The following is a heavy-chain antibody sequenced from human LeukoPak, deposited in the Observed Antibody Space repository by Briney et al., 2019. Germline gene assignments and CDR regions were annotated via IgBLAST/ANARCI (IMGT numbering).Heavy chain of an antibody. D-gene: IGHD3-9*01. CDR3: ARQYIDILTGYHRGELYWYFDL. V-gene: IGHV4-34*01. Sequence: SETLSLTCAVSGVSLSGYYWGWIRQTPGKGLEWIGEINHSGRTNYNPSLKSRVTISVDTSKNQFSLKLRSVTAADTAVYYCARQYIDILTGYHRGELYWYFDLWGRGTLVTVSS. CDR2: INHSGRT. CDR1: GVSLSGYY. J-gene: IGHJ2*01.